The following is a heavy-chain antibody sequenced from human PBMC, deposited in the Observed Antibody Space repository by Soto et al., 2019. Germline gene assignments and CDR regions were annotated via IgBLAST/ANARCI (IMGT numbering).Heavy chain of an antibody. CDR1: GFTFSSYS. CDR2: ISGSSSNI. V-gene: IGHV3-21*01. D-gene: IGHD6-6*01. J-gene: IGHJ4*02. CDR3: ARVGGQLGPGFDY. Sequence: EVQLVESGGGLVKPGGSLRLSCAASGFTFSSYSMNWVRQAPGKGLEWVSSISGSSSNIYYADSVKGRFTISRDNAKNPLHLQLNSLRAEDTAVYYCARVGGQLGPGFDYWGQGTLVTVSS.